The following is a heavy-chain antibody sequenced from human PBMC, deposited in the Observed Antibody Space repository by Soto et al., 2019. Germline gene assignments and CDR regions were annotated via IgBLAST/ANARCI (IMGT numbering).Heavy chain of an antibody. CDR2: AGTHDGYTHDKP. D-gene: IGHD2-15*01. CDR3: ASDCNCSRGKCHDVCDI. Sequence: QAHLVQSGVEVKMPGASVKVSCKTSGYSFINYGISWVRQAPGQGPEWMGWAGTHDGYTHDKPHYAQNIQGRVTMTTGTTTGIANIKLRCLGCDDRPVYYCASDCNCSRGKCHDVCDIWGQVTMVTVSS. CDR1: GYSFINYG. V-gene: IGHV1-18*01. J-gene: IGHJ3*02.